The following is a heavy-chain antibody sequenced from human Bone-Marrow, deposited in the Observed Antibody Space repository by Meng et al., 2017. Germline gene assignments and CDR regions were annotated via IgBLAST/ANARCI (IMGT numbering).Heavy chain of an antibody. V-gene: IGHV4-34*01. CDR3: ARGRIAAAAALAY. CDR1: GGSFSGYY. J-gene: IGHJ4*02. Sequence: QVQLQQWGAGLLKPSGPLALTCAVYGGSFSGYYWSWIRQPPGKGLEWIGEINHSGSTNYNPSLKSRVTISVDTSKNQFSLKLSSVTAADTAVYYCARGRIAAAAALAYWGQGTLVTVSS. CDR2: INHSGST. D-gene: IGHD6-13*01.